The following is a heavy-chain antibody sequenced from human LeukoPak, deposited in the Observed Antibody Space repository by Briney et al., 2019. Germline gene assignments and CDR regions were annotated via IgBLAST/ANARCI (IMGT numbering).Heavy chain of an antibody. J-gene: IGHJ4*02. CDR3: ARGRGYCSSTSCYLEAFDY. CDR1: GGSFSGYY. V-gene: IGHV4-34*01. CDR2: INHSGST. D-gene: IGHD2-2*01. Sequence: SETLPLTCAVYGGSFSGYYWSWIRQPPGKGLEWIGEINHSGSTNYNPSLKSRVTISVDTSKNQFSLKLSSVTAADTAVYYCARGRGYCSSTSCYLEAFDYWGQGTLVTVSS.